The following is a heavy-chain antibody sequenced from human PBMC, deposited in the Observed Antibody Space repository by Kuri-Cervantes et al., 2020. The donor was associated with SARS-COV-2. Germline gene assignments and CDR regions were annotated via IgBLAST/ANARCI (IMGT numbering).Heavy chain of an antibody. V-gene: IGHV1-18*04. Sequence: ASVKVSCKASGYTFTTYGISWVRQAPGQGFEWMGWINPYSGYTNYAQRFQDRVTLTTDTTTSTAYMELRGLTSDDTAVYYCAREGTSGPYFDFWGQGTLVTVSS. CDR2: INPYSGYT. CDR3: AREGTSGPYFDF. J-gene: IGHJ4*02. CDR1: GYTFTTYG. D-gene: IGHD1-1*01.